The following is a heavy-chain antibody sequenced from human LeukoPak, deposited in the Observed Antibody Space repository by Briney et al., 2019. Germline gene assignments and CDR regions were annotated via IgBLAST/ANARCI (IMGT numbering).Heavy chain of an antibody. CDR1: GFTVSSNC. CDR2: TYSGGST. V-gene: IGHV3-53*01. Sequence: GGSLRLSCAASGFTVSSNCMSWVRQAPGKGLEWVSVTYSGGSTYYADSVKGRFTISRDNSKNTLYLQMNSLRAEDTAVYYCARPPLDSSGYYFGYWGQGTLVTVSS. CDR3: ARPPLDSSGYYFGY. D-gene: IGHD3-22*01. J-gene: IGHJ4*02.